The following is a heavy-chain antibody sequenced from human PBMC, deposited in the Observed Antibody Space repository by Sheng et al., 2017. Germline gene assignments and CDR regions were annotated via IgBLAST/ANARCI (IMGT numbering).Heavy chain of an antibody. CDR2: IIPIFDTA. CDR3: ARQDDHGDFLGNY. CDR1: GGTFSNYA. V-gene: IGHV1-69*13. J-gene: IGHJ4*02. D-gene: IGHD4-17*01. Sequence: QVQLVQSGAEVKKPGSSVKVSCKASGGTFSNYAISWVRQAPGQGLEWMGGIIPIFDTATYAQKFQDRVTIIADESTSTAYMELRSLTSDDTAVYYCARQDDHGDFLGNYWGQGTLVTVSS.